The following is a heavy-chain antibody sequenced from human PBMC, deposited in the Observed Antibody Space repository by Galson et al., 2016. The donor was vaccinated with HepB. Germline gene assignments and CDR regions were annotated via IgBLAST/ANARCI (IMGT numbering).Heavy chain of an antibody. CDR2: ISSSGSYI. Sequence: SLRLSCAASGFTFSNYSMNWVRQAPGKGLEWVSSISSSGSYIYYADSVKGRFTISRDNAKNSLYLQMNSLRAEDTAVYFCARDYYGSGTFDYWGQGTLVTVSS. V-gene: IGHV3-21*01. CDR3: ARDYYGSGTFDY. J-gene: IGHJ4*02. CDR1: GFTFSNYS. D-gene: IGHD3-10*01.